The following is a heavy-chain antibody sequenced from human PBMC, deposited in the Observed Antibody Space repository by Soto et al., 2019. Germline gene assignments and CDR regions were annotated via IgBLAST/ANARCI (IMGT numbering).Heavy chain of an antibody. CDR1: GYTFTSYG. D-gene: IGHD2-2*01. CDR2: ISAYNGNT. J-gene: IGHJ6*02. Sequence: GASVKVSCKASGYTFTSYGISWVRQAPGQGLEWMGWISAYNGNTNYAQKLQGRVTMTTDTSTSTAYMELRSLRSDDTAVYYCAREDQLLMSYYYGMDVWGQGTTVTVSS. V-gene: IGHV1-18*04. CDR3: AREDQLLMSYYYGMDV.